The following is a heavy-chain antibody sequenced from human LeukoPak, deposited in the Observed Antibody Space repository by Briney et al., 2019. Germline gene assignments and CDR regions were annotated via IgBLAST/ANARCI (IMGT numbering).Heavy chain of an antibody. V-gene: IGHV4-59*01. CDR3: ARGGSYGAYLDY. D-gene: IGHD1-26*01. CDR2: IYYSGNT. CDR1: GASITNYY. J-gene: IGHJ4*02. Sequence: SETLSLTCSVSGASITNYYWSWIREAPGKGLEWIGYIYYSGNTNTYNPSLKSRATISLYTSRKYFSLELRSVTAADTAVYYCARGGSYGAYLDYWGQGALVIVSS.